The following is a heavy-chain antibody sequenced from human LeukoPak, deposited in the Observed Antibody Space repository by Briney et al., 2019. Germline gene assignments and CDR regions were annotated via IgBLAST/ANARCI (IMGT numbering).Heavy chain of an antibody. V-gene: IGHV3-15*01. D-gene: IGHD6-19*01. Sequence: GGSLRLSCAASGFTLTNAWMHWVRQAPGKGLEWVGRIKSKTDGGTTDCAAPVKGRFAISRDDSNNTLALQMNSLKTEDTAVYYCTTXQWLGAHWGQGTLVTVSS. CDR1: GFTLTNAW. CDR2: IKSKTDGGTT. CDR3: TTXQWLGAH. J-gene: IGHJ4*02.